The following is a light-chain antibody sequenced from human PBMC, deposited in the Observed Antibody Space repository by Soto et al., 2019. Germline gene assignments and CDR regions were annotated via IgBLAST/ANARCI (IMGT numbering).Light chain of an antibody. Sequence: DIQMTQSPSTLSASVGDRVTITCRASQSISSWLAWYQQKPGKAPKLLISKASSLDSGVPSRFSGSVSRTEFTLTISSLHPDDFATYYCQQYNSSLYTVGQGTKLEIK. CDR3: QQYNSSLYT. V-gene: IGKV1-5*03. J-gene: IGKJ2*01. CDR2: KAS. CDR1: QSISSW.